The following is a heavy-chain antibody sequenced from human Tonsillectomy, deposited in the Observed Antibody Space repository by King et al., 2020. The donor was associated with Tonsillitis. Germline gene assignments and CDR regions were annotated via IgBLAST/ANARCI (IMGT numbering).Heavy chain of an antibody. CDR1: GFTFTDYS. J-gene: IGHJ4*02. Sequence: VQLVESGGGLVQPGGSLRLSCKVSGFTFTDYSMNWVRQAPGKGLEWVSFMISRSDVIFSVDSVRGRFTISRDNAQNSLYQQMNSLTAEDTAVYYCARDSDSGDYVATDFWGQGTLVIVSS. CDR3: ARDSDSGDYVATDF. CDR2: MISRSDVI. D-gene: IGHD4-17*01. V-gene: IGHV3-48*01.